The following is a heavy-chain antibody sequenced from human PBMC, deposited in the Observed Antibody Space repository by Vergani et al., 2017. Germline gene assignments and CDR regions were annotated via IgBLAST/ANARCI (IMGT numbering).Heavy chain of an antibody. CDR3: ASGLARSWSAELGY. CDR2: IYTSGST. V-gene: IGHV4-61*02. Sequence: QVQLQESGPGLVKPSRTLSLTCTVSGGSISSGSYYWSWIRQPAGKGLEWIGRIYTSGSTNYNPSLKSRVTMSVDTSKNQFSLKLSSVTAADTAVYYCASGLARSWSAELGYWGQGTLVTVSS. CDR1: GGSISSGSYY. J-gene: IGHJ4*02. D-gene: IGHD6-13*01.